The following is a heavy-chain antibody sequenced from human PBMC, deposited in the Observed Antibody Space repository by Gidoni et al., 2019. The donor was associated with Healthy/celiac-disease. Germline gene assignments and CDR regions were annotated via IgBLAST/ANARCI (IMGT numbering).Heavy chain of an antibody. CDR1: GGSFSGYY. CDR3: ARATVVNYYGMDV. CDR2: INHSGST. Sequence: QVQLQQWGAGLLKPSETLSLTCAVYGGSFSGYYWSWIRQPPGKGLEWIGEINHSGSTNYNPSLKSRVTISVDTSKNQFSLKLSSVTAADTAVYYCARATVVNYYGMDVWGQGTTVTVSS. V-gene: IGHV4-34*01. D-gene: IGHD4-17*01. J-gene: IGHJ6*02.